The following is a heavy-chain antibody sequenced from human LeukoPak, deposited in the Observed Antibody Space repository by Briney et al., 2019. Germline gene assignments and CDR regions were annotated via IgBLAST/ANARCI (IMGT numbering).Heavy chain of an antibody. CDR2: VYYSGSA. V-gene: IGHV4-59*01. Sequence: SETLSLTCTVSGGSISSYYWSWIRQPPGEGLAWLGYVYYSGSASYNPSLKSRVTMSVDTSKNQFSLKVNSVTAADTAVYFCARMVYSTSSYDFWGPGTLVTVSS. J-gene: IGHJ4*02. CDR1: GGSISSYY. D-gene: IGHD6-13*01. CDR3: ARMVYSTSSYDF.